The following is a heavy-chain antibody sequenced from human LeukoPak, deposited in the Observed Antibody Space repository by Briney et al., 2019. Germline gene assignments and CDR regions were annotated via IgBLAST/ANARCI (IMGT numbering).Heavy chain of an antibody. V-gene: IGHV1-69*04. CDR3: SSRADYGGDSH. CDR1: GGTFFTYA. J-gene: IGHJ4*02. Sequence: SVKVSCKASGGTFFTYAISWVRQAPGQGLEWMGRIIPMVGTANYAQKFQGRVTITADKSTSTAYMELSSLRSDDTAFYYCSSRADYGGDSHWGQGTLVTVSS. CDR2: IIPMVGTA. D-gene: IGHD4-23*01.